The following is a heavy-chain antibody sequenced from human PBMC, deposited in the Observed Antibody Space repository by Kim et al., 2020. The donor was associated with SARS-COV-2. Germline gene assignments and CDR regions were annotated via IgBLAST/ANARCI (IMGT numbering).Heavy chain of an antibody. CDR3: VRVSASGSFSPDY. J-gene: IGHJ4*02. V-gene: IGHV3-72*01. D-gene: IGHD3-10*01. CDR1: GFTFSDHY. Sequence: GSLRLSCAVSGFTFSDHYMDWVRQAPGKGPEWVGRSRNRANEYTTEYAASVMGRFSVSRDDSKNSLYLQMNSLETEDTAVYYRVRVSASGSFSPDYWGQGTLVTVSS. CDR2: SRNRANEYTT.